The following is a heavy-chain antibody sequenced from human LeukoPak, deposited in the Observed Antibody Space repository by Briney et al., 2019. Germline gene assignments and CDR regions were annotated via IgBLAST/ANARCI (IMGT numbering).Heavy chain of an antibody. V-gene: IGHV4-34*01. Sequence: PSETLSLTCAVYGGSFSGYYWSWIRQPPGKGLEWIGEINHSGSTNYNPSLKSRVTISVDTSKNQFSLKLSSVTAADTAVYYCARAVVVVPAASGPFDYWGQGTLVTVSS. CDR2: INHSGST. CDR1: GGSFSGYY. J-gene: IGHJ4*02. CDR3: ARAVVVVPAASGPFDY. D-gene: IGHD2-2*01.